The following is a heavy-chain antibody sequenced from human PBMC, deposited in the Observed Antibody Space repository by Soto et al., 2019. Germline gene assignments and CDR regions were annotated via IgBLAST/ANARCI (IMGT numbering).Heavy chain of an antibody. J-gene: IGHJ4*02. Sequence: QVQLVESGGGVVQPGRSLRLSCAASGFTFSSYGMHWVLQAPGKGLEWVAVIWYDGSNKYYADSVKGRFTISRDNSKNTLYLQMNSLRAEDTAVYYCARVGDSSGYEADYWGQGTLVTVSS. CDR1: GFTFSSYG. D-gene: IGHD3-22*01. CDR2: IWYDGSNK. CDR3: ARVGDSSGYEADY. V-gene: IGHV3-33*01.